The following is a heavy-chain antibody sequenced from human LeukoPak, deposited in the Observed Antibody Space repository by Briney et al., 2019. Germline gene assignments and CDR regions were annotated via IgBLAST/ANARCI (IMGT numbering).Heavy chain of an antibody. CDR1: GFTYSSYT. CDR2: VGTSSTTI. CDR3: ARFAAGGSYYYMDV. Sequence: GGSLRLSCAASGFTYSSYTMNWVRQPPGKGLEWVSNVGTSSTTIYYADSVKGRFTISRDNAKNSLYLQMNSLRADDTAVYYCARFAAGGSYYYMDVWGKGTTVTVSS. V-gene: IGHV3-48*01. J-gene: IGHJ6*03. D-gene: IGHD6-25*01.